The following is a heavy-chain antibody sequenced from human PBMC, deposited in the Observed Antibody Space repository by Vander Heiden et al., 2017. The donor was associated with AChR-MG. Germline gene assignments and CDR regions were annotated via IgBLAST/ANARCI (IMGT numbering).Heavy chain of an antibody. V-gene: IGHV3-30-3*01. J-gene: IGHJ6*03. CDR1: GFTFSSYA. CDR2: ISYDGSNK. CDR3: ARTSRDYYYYYYMDV. Sequence: QVQLVESGGGVVQPGRSLRLSCAASGFTFSSYAMHWVRQAPGKGLEWVAVISYDGSNKYYADSVKGRFTISRDNSKNTLYLQMNSLRAEDTAVYYCARTSRDYYYYYYMDVWGKGTTVTVSS.